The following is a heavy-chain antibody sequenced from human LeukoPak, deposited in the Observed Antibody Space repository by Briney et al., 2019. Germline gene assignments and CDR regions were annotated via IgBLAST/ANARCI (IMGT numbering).Heavy chain of an antibody. CDR1: GFTFDNYA. Sequence: GGSLRLSCAASGFTFDNYAMNWVRQAPGKGLEWVSYISGGGAKRHYSDSVKGRFTISRDNPKNTLYLQINNLRAEGTAMYYCAKCSAGYYNDAFDIWGRGTMVTVSS. V-gene: IGHV3-23*01. CDR3: AKCSAGYYNDAFDI. J-gene: IGHJ3*02. CDR2: ISGGGAKR. D-gene: IGHD3-10*02.